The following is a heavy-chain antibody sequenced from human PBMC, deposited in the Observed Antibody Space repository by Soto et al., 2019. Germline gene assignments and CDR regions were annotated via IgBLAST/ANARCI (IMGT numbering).Heavy chain of an antibody. V-gene: IGHV3-21*01. Sequence: LRLSCAASGFTFSSYSMNWVRQAPGKGLEWVSSISSSSSYIYYADSVKGRFTISRDNAKNSLYLQMNSLRAEDTAVYYCARDPATVTSDDAFDIWGQGTMVTVSS. D-gene: IGHD4-17*01. CDR1: GFTFSSYS. CDR2: ISSSSSYI. CDR3: ARDPATVTSDDAFDI. J-gene: IGHJ3*02.